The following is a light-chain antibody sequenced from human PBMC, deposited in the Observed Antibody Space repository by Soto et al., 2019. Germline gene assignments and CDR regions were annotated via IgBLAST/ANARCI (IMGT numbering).Light chain of an antibody. CDR1: QSISSW. CDR3: QQYNSYSPE. V-gene: IGKV1-5*01. J-gene: IGKJ1*01. Sequence: DIPMTQSPSTLSASVGDRVTITCRASQSISSWLAWYQQKPGKAPKLLIYDASSLESGVSSRFSGSGSGTEFTLPISSLQPDDFATYYCQQYNSYSPEFGQGTKVEIK. CDR2: DAS.